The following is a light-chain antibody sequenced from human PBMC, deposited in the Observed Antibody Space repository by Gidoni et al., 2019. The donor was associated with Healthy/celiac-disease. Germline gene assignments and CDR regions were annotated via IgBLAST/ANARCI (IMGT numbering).Light chain of an antibody. Sequence: QSALTQPASVSGSPGQSITISCTGTSSDVGGYNYVSWYQQHPGKAPKLMIYEVSNRPSGVSNRFSVSKSGNTASLTISGLQAEDEADYYCSSYTSSSPWVFGGGTKLTVL. J-gene: IGLJ3*02. CDR3: SSYTSSSPWV. CDR1: SSDVGGYNY. CDR2: EVS. V-gene: IGLV2-14*01.